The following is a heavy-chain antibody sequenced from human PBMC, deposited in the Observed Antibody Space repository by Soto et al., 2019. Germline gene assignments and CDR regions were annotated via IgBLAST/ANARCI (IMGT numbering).Heavy chain of an antibody. J-gene: IGHJ5*02. D-gene: IGHD3-22*01. V-gene: IGHV3-15*07. CDR1: GFTFSNAW. CDR2: IKSKTDGGTT. CDR3: TTDPNYYDSSGFGP. Sequence: GGSLRLSCAASGFTFSNAWMNWVRQAPGKGLEWVGRIKSKTDGGTTDYAAPVKGRFTISRDDSKNTLYLQMNSLKTEDTAMYYCTTDPNYYDSSGFGPWGQGTLVTVSS.